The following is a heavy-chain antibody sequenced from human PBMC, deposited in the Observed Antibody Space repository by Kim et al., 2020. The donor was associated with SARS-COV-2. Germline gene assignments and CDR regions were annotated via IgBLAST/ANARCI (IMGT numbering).Heavy chain of an antibody. J-gene: IGHJ6*02. Sequence: SVKVSCKASGGTFSSYAISWVRQAPGQGLEWMGGIIPIFGTANYAQKFQGRVTITADESTSTAYMELSSLRSEDTAVYYCARDQGRLWFGELLRVYYYYGMDVWGQGTTVTVSS. CDR2: IIPIFGTA. CDR1: GGTFSSYA. CDR3: ARDQGRLWFGELLRVYYYYGMDV. V-gene: IGHV1-69*13. D-gene: IGHD3-10*01.